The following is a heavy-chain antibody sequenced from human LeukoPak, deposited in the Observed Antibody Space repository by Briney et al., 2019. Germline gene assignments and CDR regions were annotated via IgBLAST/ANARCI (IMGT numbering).Heavy chain of an antibody. CDR3: ARGPYSYDSSGAFDI. J-gene: IGHJ3*02. CDR1: GYSISSGYY. V-gene: IGHV4-38-2*02. D-gene: IGHD3-22*01. CDR2: ISSSGST. Sequence: PSETLSLTCTVSGYSISSGYYWGWIRQPAGKGLEWIGRISSSGSTNYNPSLKSRVTISVDTSKNQFSPKLSSVTAADTAVYFCARGPYSYDSSGAFDIWGQGTMVTVSS.